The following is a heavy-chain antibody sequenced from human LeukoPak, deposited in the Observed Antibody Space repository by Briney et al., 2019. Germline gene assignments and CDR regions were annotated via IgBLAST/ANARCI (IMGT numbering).Heavy chain of an antibody. CDR3: ARQGGPSDSSVYLYYFNY. D-gene: IGHD3-22*01. Sequence: PSETLSLTCTVSGGSISNYYWSWIRQPPGKGLEWLGYVHYSGSTNYNPSLKSRLTISADTSKNQFSLTLTSVTAADTAVYYCARQGGPSDSSVYLYYFNYGGKEP. CDR2: VHYSGST. CDR1: GGSISNYY. J-gene: IGHJ4*01. V-gene: IGHV4-59*08.